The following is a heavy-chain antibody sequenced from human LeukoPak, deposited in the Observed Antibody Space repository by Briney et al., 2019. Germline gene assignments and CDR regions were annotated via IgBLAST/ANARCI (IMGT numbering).Heavy chain of an antibody. J-gene: IGHJ4*02. CDR1: GGIFSSYA. CDR3: ARGGELAGTTVVTLFDY. D-gene: IGHD4-23*01. V-gene: IGHV1-69*13. CDR2: IIPIFGTA. Sequence: GASVKVSCKASGGIFSSYAISWVRQAPGQGLEWMGGIIPIFGTANYAQKFQGRVTITADESTSTAYMELSSLRSEDTAVYYCARGGELAGTTVVTLFDYWGQGTLVTVSS.